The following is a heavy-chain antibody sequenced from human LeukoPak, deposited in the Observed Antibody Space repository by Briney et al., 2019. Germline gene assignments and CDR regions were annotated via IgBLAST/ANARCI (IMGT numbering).Heavy chain of an antibody. J-gene: IGHJ4*02. CDR1: GGSISSYY. CDR3: ARDTPDYFDY. V-gene: IGHV4-59*01. CDR2: IYYSGST. Sequence: PSETLSLTCTVSGGSISSYYWSWIRQPPGKGLEWIGYIYYSGSTNYNPSLKSRVTISVDTSKNQFSLKLSSVTATDTAVYYCARDTPDYFDYWGQGTLVTVSS.